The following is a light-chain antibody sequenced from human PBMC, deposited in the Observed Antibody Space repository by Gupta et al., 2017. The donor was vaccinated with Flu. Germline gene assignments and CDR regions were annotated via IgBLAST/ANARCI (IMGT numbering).Light chain of an antibody. J-gene: IGKJ1*01. CDR3: QQSYSARS. CDR2: AAT. CDR1: RSVSSY. Sequence: DIQMTQSPSSLSASVGDRVNITCRAGRSVSSYLNWYQQKPGKGPELLIYAATTLQSGVPSRFSGSGSGTDFTLTINGLQPEDSATYYWQQSYSARSFGRGTKVEI. V-gene: IGKV1-39*01.